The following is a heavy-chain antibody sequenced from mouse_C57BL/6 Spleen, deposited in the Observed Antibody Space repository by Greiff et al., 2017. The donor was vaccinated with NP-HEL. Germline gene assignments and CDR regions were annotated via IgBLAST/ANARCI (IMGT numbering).Heavy chain of an antibody. D-gene: IGHD2-3*01. Sequence: DVKLQESGPGLVKPSQSLSLTCSVTGYSITSGYYWNWIRQFPGNKLEWMGYISYEGSNNYNPSLKNRISITRDTSKNQFFLKLNSVTTEDTATYYCASQIYDGYYVGYFDVWGTGTTVTVSS. CDR1: GYSITSGYY. CDR2: ISYEGSN. CDR3: ASQIYDGYYVGYFDV. J-gene: IGHJ1*03. V-gene: IGHV3-6*01.